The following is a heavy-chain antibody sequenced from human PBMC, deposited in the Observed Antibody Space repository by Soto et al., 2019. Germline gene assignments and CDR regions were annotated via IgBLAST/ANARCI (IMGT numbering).Heavy chain of an antibody. V-gene: IGHV3-23*01. CDR2: ISGSDDST. CDR3: ARVLFTATTAVDY. J-gene: IGHJ4*02. D-gene: IGHD4-17*01. CDR1: GFTFNNYA. Sequence: HPGGSLRLSCAASGFTFNNYAMNWVRQAPGKGLEWVSTISGSDDSTYYADFVKGRFTVSRDNSKNTLFLQMNSLRADDTAVFYCARVLFTATTAVDYWGQGTLVTGSS.